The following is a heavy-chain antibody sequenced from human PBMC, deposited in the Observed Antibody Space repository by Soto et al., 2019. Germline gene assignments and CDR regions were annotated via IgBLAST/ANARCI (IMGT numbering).Heavy chain of an antibody. D-gene: IGHD3-10*01. J-gene: IGHJ4*02. Sequence: RLSYAASGSTFSSYALSWVRQAPGKGLEWVWAISGSGGSTYYEDFVKGRITISGDNFKKTLYMQMNSLRAEDTAVYCCGKNSASYYFTSWGQGTLVTVSS. V-gene: IGHV3-23*01. CDR1: GSTFSSYA. CDR2: ISGSGGST. CDR3: GKNSASYYFTS.